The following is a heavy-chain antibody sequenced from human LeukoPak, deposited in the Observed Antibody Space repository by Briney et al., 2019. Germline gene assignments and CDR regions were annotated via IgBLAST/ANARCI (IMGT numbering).Heavy chain of an antibody. V-gene: IGHV3-7*01. CDR2: INGDGGAK. J-gene: IGHJ4*02. CDR3: ATKGGDY. CDR1: GFTFSRYW. Sequence: GGSLRLSCAASGFTFSRYWMSWVRQAPGKGLGWAANINGDGGAKYYVDSVKGRFTISRDNAKNSQYLQMNSLRVEDTAVYYCATKGGDYWGQGTLVTVSS. D-gene: IGHD3-16*01.